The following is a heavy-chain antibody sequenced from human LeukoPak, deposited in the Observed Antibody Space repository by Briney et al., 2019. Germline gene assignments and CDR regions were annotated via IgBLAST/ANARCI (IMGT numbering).Heavy chain of an antibody. D-gene: IGHD3-10*01. CDR2: ISYDGSNK. CDR3: ARVRIDITMVRGALDY. J-gene: IGHJ4*02. V-gene: IGHV3-30*04. Sequence: PGRSLRLSCAASGFTFSSYAMHWVRQAPGKGLEWVAVISYDGSNKFYADSVKGRIIISRGNSENTLYLQMNSLRAEDTAVYHCARVRIDITMVRGALDYWGQGTLVTVSS. CDR1: GFTFSSYA.